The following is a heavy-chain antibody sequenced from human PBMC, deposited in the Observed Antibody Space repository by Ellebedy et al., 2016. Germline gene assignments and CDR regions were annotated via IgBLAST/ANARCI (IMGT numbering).Heavy chain of an antibody. V-gene: IGHV3-30*09. J-gene: IGHJ6*02. CDR3: ARDYCTGDRCYYYYGMDV. Sequence: GGSLRLSCAASGFTFSSYAMHWVRQAPGKGLEWVAVISYHGDNKYYADSVKGRFAISRDNSKNTLYLHMTSLRAEDTALFYCARDYCTGDRCYYYYGMDVWGQGTTVTVSS. CDR2: ISYHGDNK. CDR1: GFTFSSYA. D-gene: IGHD2-8*02.